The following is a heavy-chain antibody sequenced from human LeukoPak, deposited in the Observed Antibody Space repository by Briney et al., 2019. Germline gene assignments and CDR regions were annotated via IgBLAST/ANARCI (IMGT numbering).Heavy chain of an antibody. V-gene: IGHV1-69*05. CDR1: GGTFSSYA. Sequence: SVKVSCKAPGGTFSSYAISWVRQAPGQGLEWMGRIIPIFGTANYAQKFQGRVTMTTDESTSTAYMELSSLRSEDTAVYYCARLYSSGWYYFDYWGQGTLVTVSS. D-gene: IGHD6-19*01. J-gene: IGHJ4*02. CDR2: IIPIFGTA. CDR3: ARLYSSGWYYFDY.